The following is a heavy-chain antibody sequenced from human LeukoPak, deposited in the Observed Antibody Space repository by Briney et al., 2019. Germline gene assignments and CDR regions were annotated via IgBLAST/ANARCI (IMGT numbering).Heavy chain of an antibody. J-gene: IGHJ6*03. Sequence: TGGSLRFSCAASGFTFGVYWMTWVRQAPGKGLEWVANIKPDGTEKYYVDSVKGRFTISRDNADNSLFLHMDRLRAEDTAVYYCARSWDYYYYYFDVWGKGTTVTVSS. CDR2: IKPDGTEK. D-gene: IGHD1-26*01. CDR3: ARSWDYYYYYFDV. V-gene: IGHV3-7*01. CDR1: GFTFGVYW.